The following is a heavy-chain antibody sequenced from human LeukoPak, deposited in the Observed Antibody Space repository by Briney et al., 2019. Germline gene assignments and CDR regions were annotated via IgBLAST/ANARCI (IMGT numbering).Heavy chain of an antibody. J-gene: IGHJ4*02. CDR1: GFTFSSYA. CDR2: IKQDGSEK. Sequence: PGGSLRLSCAASGFTFSSYAMSWVRQAPGKGLEWVANIKQDGSEKYYVDSVKGRFTISRDNAKNSLYLQMNSLRAEDTAVYYCAIHLGWGQGTLVTVSS. V-gene: IGHV3-7*01. D-gene: IGHD7-27*01. CDR3: AIHLG.